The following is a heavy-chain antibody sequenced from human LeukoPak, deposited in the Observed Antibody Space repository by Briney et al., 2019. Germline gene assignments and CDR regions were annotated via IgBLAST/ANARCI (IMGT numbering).Heavy chain of an antibody. CDR2: ISSSSSYI. Sequence: GGSLRLSCAASGFTFSSYSMNWVRQAPGKGLEWVSSISSSSSYIYYADSVKGRFTISRDNAKNSLYLQMNSLRAEDTAVCYCARDPLWPELGHFDYWGQGTLVTVSS. D-gene: IGHD7-27*01. CDR1: GFTFSSYS. CDR3: ARDPLWPELGHFDY. V-gene: IGHV3-21*01. J-gene: IGHJ4*02.